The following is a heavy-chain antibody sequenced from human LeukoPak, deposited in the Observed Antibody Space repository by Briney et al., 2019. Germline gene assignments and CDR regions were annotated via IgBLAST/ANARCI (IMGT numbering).Heavy chain of an antibody. J-gene: IGHJ3*02. CDR2: IYTSGST. V-gene: IGHV4-4*07. Sequence: SETLSLTCTVSGGSISSYYWSWIRQPAGKGLEWIGRIYTSGSTNYNPSLNSRVTMSVDTSKNQFSLKLSSVTAADTAVYYCARLREYCSADNCYSGPYGAFDIWGQGTMVTVSS. CDR3: ARLREYCSADNCYSGPYGAFDI. CDR1: GGSISSYY. D-gene: IGHD2-15*01.